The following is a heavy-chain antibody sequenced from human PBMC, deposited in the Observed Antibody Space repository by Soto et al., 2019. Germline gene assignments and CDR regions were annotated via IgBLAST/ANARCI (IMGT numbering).Heavy chain of an antibody. J-gene: IGHJ6*02. V-gene: IGHV5-51*03. CDR2: IYPGDSDT. CDR3: ARMGTTGATDIYGVDV. D-gene: IGHD1-1*01. CDR1: GYRFSSYW. Sequence: VQLVQSGAEVKKPGESLKISCKGSGYRFSSYWIGWVRQMPGKGLEWMAIIYPGDSDTTYSPPFQGQVTISANKSISTAYLQWSSLKASDTAMYYCARMGTTGATDIYGVDVWGQGTTVTVSS.